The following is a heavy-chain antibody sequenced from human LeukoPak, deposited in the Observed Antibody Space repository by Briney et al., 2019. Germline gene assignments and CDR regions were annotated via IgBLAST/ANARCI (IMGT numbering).Heavy chain of an antibody. CDR2: INPDSGGT. Sequence: ASVKVSCKASGYTFTGYYMHWVRQAPGQGLEWMGWINPDSGGTNYAQKFQGRVTMTRDTSISTAYMELSRLRSDDTAVYYCARSSSSSWNFDYWGQGTLVTVSS. CDR3: ARSSSSSWNFDY. J-gene: IGHJ4*02. CDR1: GYTFTGYY. V-gene: IGHV1-2*02. D-gene: IGHD6-13*01.